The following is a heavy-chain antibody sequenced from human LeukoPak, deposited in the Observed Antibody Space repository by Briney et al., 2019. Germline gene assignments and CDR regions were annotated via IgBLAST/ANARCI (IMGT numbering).Heavy chain of an antibody. CDR1: GFTFDDYA. D-gene: IGHD2-2*01. Sequence: PGGYLRLSCAASGFTFDDYAMHCDRHAPGKGLEWVSLISWDGGSTYYADSVKGRFTISRDNSKNSLYLQMNSLRAEDTALYYCAKDGGVVVPAAMPSGGELDYWGQGTLVTVSS. CDR2: ISWDGGST. V-gene: IGHV3-43D*03. CDR3: AKDGGVVVPAAMPSGGELDY. J-gene: IGHJ4*02.